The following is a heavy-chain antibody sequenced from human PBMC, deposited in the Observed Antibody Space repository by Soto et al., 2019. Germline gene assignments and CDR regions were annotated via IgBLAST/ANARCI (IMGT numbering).Heavy chain of an antibody. CDR3: ARVDYYDSSHDY. CDR1: GGTLSSYA. Sequence: SVKVSCKASGGTLSSYAISWVRQAPGQGLEWMGGIIPIFGTANYAQKFQGRVTITADESTSTAYMELSSLRSEDTAVYYCARVDYYDSSHDYWGQGTLVTVSS. J-gene: IGHJ4*02. CDR2: IIPIFGTA. V-gene: IGHV1-69*13. D-gene: IGHD3-22*01.